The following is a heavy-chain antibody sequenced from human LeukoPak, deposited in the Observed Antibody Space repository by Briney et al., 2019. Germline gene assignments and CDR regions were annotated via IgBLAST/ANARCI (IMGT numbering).Heavy chain of an antibody. CDR1: GGSISSYY. V-gene: IGHV4-4*07. D-gene: IGHD5-18*01. CDR3: AGGRIQLWLPAAFDI. J-gene: IGHJ3*02. Sequence: SGTLSLTCTVSGGSISSYYWSWIRQPAGKGLEWIGRIYTSGSTNYNPSLKSRVTMSVDTSKNQFSLKLSSVTAADTAVYYCAGGRIQLWLPAAFDIWGQGTMVTVSS. CDR2: IYTSGST.